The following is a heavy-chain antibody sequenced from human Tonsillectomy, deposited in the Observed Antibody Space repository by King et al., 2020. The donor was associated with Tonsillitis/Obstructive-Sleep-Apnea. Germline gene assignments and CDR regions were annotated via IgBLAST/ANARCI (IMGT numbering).Heavy chain of an antibody. CDR2: ISWNSGSI. J-gene: IGHJ5*02. Sequence: VQLVESGGGLLQPGRSLRLSCAASGFTFDDYAMHWVRQAPGKGLEWVSGISWNSGSIDYADSVKGRFTISRDNAKNSLYLKMNSMRAEDTALYYCAKAGRYDGGWFYPWGQGTLVTVSS. CDR1: GFTFDDYA. D-gene: IGHD1-26*01. V-gene: IGHV3-9*01. CDR3: AKAGRYDGGWFYP.